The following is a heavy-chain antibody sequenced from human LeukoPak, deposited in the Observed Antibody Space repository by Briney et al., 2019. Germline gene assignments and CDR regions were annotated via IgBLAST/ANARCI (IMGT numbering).Heavy chain of an antibody. CDR3: ARDIHGSGSYYPYFDY. V-gene: IGHV1-46*01. CDR1: GYTFTSYY. J-gene: IGHJ4*02. CDR2: INPSGGST. D-gene: IGHD3-10*01. Sequence: ASVKVSCKASGYTFTSYYMHWVRQAPGQGLEWMGIINPSGGSTSYAQKFQGRVTMTRDTSTSTVYMELSSLRSEDTAVYYCARDIHGSGSYYPYFDYWGQGTLVTVSS.